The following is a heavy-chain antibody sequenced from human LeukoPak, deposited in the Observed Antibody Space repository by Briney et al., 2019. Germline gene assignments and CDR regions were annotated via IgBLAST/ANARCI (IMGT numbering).Heavy chain of an antibody. Sequence: PSETLSLTCTVSGGSISSSSYYWGWIRQPPGKGLEWIGSIYYSGSTYYNPSLKSRVTISVDTSKNQFSLKLSSVTAAGTAVNYCARDIVVTGRRFYPWGQGTLVTVSS. CDR1: GGSISSSSYY. CDR3: ARDIVVTGRRFYP. V-gene: IGHV4-39*02. J-gene: IGHJ5*02. CDR2: IYYSGST. D-gene: IGHD2-15*01.